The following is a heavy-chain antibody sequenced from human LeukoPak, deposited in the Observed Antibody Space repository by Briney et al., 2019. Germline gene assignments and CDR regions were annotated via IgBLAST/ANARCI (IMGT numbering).Heavy chain of an antibody. CDR3: ARGFDY. CDR1: GFTFSSYS. Sequence: PGGSLRLSCAASGFTFSSYSMNWVRQAPGKGLEWVSYISSGGSAIYYVDSVKGRFTISRDNAKNSLYLQMNSLRAEDTAIYYCARGFDYWGQGTLVTVPS. CDR2: ISSGGSAI. J-gene: IGHJ4*02. V-gene: IGHV3-48*01.